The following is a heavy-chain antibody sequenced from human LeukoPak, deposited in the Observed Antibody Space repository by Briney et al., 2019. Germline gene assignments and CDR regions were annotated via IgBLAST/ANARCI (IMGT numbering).Heavy chain of an antibody. CDR3: ARTGGSGSYFEYFHY. J-gene: IGHJ4*02. CDR1: GGSISSGSYY. CDR2: IYTSGST. D-gene: IGHD1-26*01. Sequence: SQTLSLTCTVSGGSISSGSYYWTWIRQPAGKGLEWIGRIYTSGSTNYNPSLKSRVTISVDTSKNQFSLKLSSVTAADTAVYYCARTGGSGSYFEYFHYWGQGTLVTVSS. V-gene: IGHV4-61*02.